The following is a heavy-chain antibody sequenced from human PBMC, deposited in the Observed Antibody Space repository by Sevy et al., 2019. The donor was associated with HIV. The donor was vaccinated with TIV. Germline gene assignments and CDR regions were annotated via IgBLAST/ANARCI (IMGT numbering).Heavy chain of an antibody. CDR3: TREASAAGTSFGLDV. Sequence: GGSLRLSCVGSGFNFNKHFMVWVRQAPGRGLQWVSSISSRSSYIFYSDSVRGRFTISRDNAKNSLFLEMNNLGVEDTAVYYCTREASAAGTSFGLDVWGQGTTVTVSS. J-gene: IGHJ6*02. V-gene: IGHV3-21*01. D-gene: IGHD6-13*01. CDR2: ISSRSSYI. CDR1: GFNFNKHF.